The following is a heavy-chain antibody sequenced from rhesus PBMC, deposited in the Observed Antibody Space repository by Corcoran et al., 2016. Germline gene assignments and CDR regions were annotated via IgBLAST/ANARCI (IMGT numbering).Heavy chain of an antibody. CDR1: GGSISSNY. Sequence: QVQLQESGPGLEKPSETLSLTCAVSGGSISSNYWSWIRQPPGKGLEWIGYIYGSSGSTYYSTSLKSRVTISTDTSKNQFSLKLSSVTSADTAVYYCAREGYGSSYYFDYWGQGVLVTVSS. CDR3: AREGYGSSYYFDY. CDR2: IYGSSGST. J-gene: IGHJ4*01. D-gene: IGHD4-29*01. V-gene: IGHV4-160*01.